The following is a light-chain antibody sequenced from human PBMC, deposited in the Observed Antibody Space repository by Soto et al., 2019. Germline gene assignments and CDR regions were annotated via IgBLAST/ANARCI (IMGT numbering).Light chain of an antibody. J-gene: IGKJ4*01. Sequence: VMTQTPISLSVAPGQPPSISCKSSHSLLHITGETFLFWYQXKPGQANRLXIYGASSRATGIPDRFSGSGSGTDFTLTISRLEPEDFAVYYCQQYSTSPPTFGGGTKGDIK. CDR2: GAS. CDR1: HSLLHITGET. V-gene: IGKV3-20*01. CDR3: QQYSTSPPT.